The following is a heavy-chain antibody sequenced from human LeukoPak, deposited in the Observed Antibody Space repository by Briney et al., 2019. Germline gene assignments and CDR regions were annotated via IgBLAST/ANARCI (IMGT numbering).Heavy chain of an antibody. D-gene: IGHD3-3*01. J-gene: IGHJ4*02. V-gene: IGHV1-46*01. CDR3: AREWGLQRFLEWSLDY. CDR1: GYNFTNYY. Sequence: ASVTVSCKASGYNFTNYYIHWVRQAPGQGLEWMGIINPSGGSTSYAQKFQGRVTMTRDTSTSTVYMELSGLRSEDTAVYYCAREWGLQRFLEWSLDYWGQGTLVTVSS. CDR2: INPSGGST.